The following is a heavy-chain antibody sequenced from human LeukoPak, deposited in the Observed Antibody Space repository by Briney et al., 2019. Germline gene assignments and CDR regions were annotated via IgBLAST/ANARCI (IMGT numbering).Heavy chain of an antibody. D-gene: IGHD2-2*01. CDR1: GYTFTSHY. CDR3: ARDVASHMGLANYYDY. CDR2: ISPSGGST. J-gene: IGHJ4*02. V-gene: IGHV1-46*01. Sequence: GASVKVSCKASGYTFTSHYIHWVPQAPGQGLEWMGIISPSGGSTTYAQKFQGRVTMTRDTSTSTVYMDLSSLRSDDTAVYYCARDVASHMGLANYYDYWGQGALVIVSS.